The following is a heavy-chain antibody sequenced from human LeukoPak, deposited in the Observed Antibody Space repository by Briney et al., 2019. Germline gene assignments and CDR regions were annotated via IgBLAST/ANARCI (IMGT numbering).Heavy chain of an antibody. CDR2: IKQDGSDK. V-gene: IGHV3-7*01. Sequence: GGSLRLSCGVSGFTFSDYWMSWVRQAPGKGLEWGASIKQDGSDKYYVDPVKGRFTISIDNAKKSQYLQMSSLRVEDTAVYYCARGGRHTVTTIVCDHFDYWGQGTLVTVSS. D-gene: IGHD4-17*01. CDR3: ARGGRHTVTTIVCDHFDY. J-gene: IGHJ4*02. CDR1: GFTFSDYW.